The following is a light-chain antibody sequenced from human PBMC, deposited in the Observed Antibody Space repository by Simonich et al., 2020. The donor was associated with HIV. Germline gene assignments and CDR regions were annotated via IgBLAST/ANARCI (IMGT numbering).Light chain of an antibody. CDR2: WAS. CDR1: QSILYSSNNKNY. CDR3: QQYYSTPQT. V-gene: IGKV4-1*01. Sequence: DIVMTQSPDSLAGSLGERATINCKSSQSILYSSNNKNYLAWYQQQPRQPPKLLIYWASTRESGVPDRCSGRGSGTDFTRTISSLQAEDVAVYYCQQYYSTPQTFGQGTKVEIK. J-gene: IGKJ1*01.